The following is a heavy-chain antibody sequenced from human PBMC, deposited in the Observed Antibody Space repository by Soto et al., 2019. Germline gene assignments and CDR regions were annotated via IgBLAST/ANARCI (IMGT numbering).Heavy chain of an antibody. Sequence: QVQLVQSGAEEKKPGASVKVSCKASGYTFTSYAMHWVRQAPGQRLEWMGWINAGNCNTKYSQKIQGRVTITRDTPASTAYTGLSNPRSEHTAVYYCATGPYSRDVQHYYHDGMDVLGQGPKVTVS. J-gene: IGHJ6*02. CDR1: GYTFTSYA. D-gene: IGHD6-25*01. V-gene: IGHV1-3*05. CDR3: ATGPYSRDVQHYYHDGMDV. CDR2: INAGNCNT.